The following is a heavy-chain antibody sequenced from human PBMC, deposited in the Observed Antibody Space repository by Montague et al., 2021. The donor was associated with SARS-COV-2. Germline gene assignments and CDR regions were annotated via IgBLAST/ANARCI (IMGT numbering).Heavy chain of an antibody. CDR3: ARKEMKYSSIWSTGGNWFDP. J-gene: IGHJ5*02. D-gene: IGHD6-13*01. CDR2: IYYSGST. Sequence: SETLSLTCTVSGGSISSICYYWVWIRQPPGKGLEGIGSIYYSGSTYHNLFLKGRVTISVYTSKNQFSLKLSSVTAADTAVYSCARKEMKYSSIWSTGGNWFDPGGQGTRVTVSS. V-gene: IGHV4-39*01. CDR1: GGSISSICYY.